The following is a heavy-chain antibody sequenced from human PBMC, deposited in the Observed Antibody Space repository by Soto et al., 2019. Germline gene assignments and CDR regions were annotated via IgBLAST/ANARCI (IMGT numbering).Heavy chain of an antibody. Sequence: GGSLRLSCAASGVTFSSYAMSWVRQAPGKGLEWVSAISGSGGSTYYADSVKGRFTISRDNSKNTLYLQMNSLRAEDTAVYYCASPVLRYFDWLLSGTWYFDYWGQGTLVTVSS. J-gene: IGHJ4*02. V-gene: IGHV3-23*01. D-gene: IGHD3-9*01. CDR3: ASPVLRYFDWLLSGTWYFDY. CDR1: GVTFSSYA. CDR2: ISGSGGST.